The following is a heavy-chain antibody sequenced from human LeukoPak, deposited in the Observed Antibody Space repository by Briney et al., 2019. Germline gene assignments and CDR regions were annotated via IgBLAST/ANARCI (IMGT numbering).Heavy chain of an antibody. Sequence: QSGGSLRLSCAASGFTFSNYAMTWVRQAPGNGLEWVSVIGGSGVNAYYADSVKGRFTISRDNSKNTVYLQMNSLRADDTALYYCAKDSTWIQLWFDYWGQGTLVTVSS. CDR3: AKDSTWIQLWFDY. CDR2: IGGSGVNA. CDR1: GFTFSNYA. J-gene: IGHJ4*02. D-gene: IGHD5-18*01. V-gene: IGHV3-23*01.